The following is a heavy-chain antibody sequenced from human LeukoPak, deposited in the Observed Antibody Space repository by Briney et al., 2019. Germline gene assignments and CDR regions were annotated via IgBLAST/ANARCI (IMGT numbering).Heavy chain of an antibody. CDR2: IYYSGST. V-gene: IGHV4-59*12. CDR3: ARAMGPRSWFDY. D-gene: IGHD3-16*01. CDR1: GGSISSYY. Sequence: SETLSLTCTVSGGSISSYYWSWIRQPPGKGLEWIGYIYYSGSTNYNPSLKSRVTISVDRSKNQFSLKLSSVTAADTAVYYCARAMGPRSWFDYWGQGTLVTVSS. J-gene: IGHJ4*02.